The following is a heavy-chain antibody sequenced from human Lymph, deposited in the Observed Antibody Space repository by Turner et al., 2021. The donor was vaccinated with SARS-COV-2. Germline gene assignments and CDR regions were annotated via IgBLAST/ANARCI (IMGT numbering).Heavy chain of an antibody. D-gene: IGHD2-21*01. CDR3: AKEGLSGRRLQVVPYFAY. CDR2: ISGDGGST. J-gene: IGHJ4*02. V-gene: IGHV3-43*02. Sequence: EVQLMESGGCVVQPGVSLRLSCAASGFRFDVNAMHWVRQAPGKGLEWVSVISGDGGSTYYADSEKGRFTISRDDSKNSLYLQINSLRTEDTALYYCAKEGLSGRRLQVVPYFAYWGQGTLVSVSS. CDR1: GFRFDVNA.